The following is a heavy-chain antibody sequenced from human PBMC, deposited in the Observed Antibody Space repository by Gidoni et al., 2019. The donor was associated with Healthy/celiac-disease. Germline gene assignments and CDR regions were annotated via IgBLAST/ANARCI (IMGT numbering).Heavy chain of an antibody. D-gene: IGHD3-16*01. Sequence: EVQLVESGGGLVQPGGSLRLSCAASGFTFSSYSMNWVRQAPGKGLEWVSYISSSSSTIYYADSVKGRFTISRDNAKNSLYLQMNSLRDEDTAVYYCARDGVETPDEYYWYFDLWGRGTLVTVSS. V-gene: IGHV3-48*02. CDR2: ISSSSSTI. CDR1: GFTFSSYS. CDR3: ARDGVETPDEYYWYFDL. J-gene: IGHJ2*01.